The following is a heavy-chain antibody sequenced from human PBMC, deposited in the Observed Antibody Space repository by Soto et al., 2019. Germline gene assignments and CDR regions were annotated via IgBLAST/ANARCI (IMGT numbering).Heavy chain of an antibody. CDR1: GFTFSSYG. CDR3: AKEVANYGGNWFDY. CDR2: ISYDGSNK. V-gene: IGHV3-30*18. Sequence: ESGGGVVQPGRSLRLSCAASGFTFSSYGMHWVRQAPGKGLEWVAVISYDGSNKYYADSVKGRFTISRDNSKNTLYLQMNSLRAEDTAVYYCAKEVANYGGNWFDYWGQGTLVTVSS. D-gene: IGHD4-17*01. J-gene: IGHJ4*02.